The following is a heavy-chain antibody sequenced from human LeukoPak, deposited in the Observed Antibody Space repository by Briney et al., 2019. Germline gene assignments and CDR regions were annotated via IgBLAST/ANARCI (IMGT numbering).Heavy chain of an antibody. J-gene: IGHJ3*02. CDR3: AKVIVVVSILGAFDI. V-gene: IGHV3-23*01. CDR2: ISGSGGST. CDR1: RFTFSSYA. Sequence: GGSLRLSCAASRFTFSSYAMSWVRQAPGKGLEWVSAISGSGGSTYYADSVKGRFTISRDNSKNTLYLQMNSLRAEDTAVYYCAKVIVVVSILGAFDIWGQGTMVTVSS. D-gene: IGHD3-22*01.